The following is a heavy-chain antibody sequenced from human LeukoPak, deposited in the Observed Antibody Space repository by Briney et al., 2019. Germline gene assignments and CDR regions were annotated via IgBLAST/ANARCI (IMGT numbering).Heavy chain of an antibody. J-gene: IGHJ3*02. V-gene: IGHV1-2*02. CDR1: GYSFTGNY. Sequence: ASVKVSCKTYGYSFTGNYMHWVRQAPGQGLEWMGWINPNSGGTKYAQKFQGRVTMTGDTSISTAFMELSSLGSDDTAVYYCARDRLYYHDSSGFFSDDAFDIWGQGTMVTVSS. CDR2: INPNSGGT. D-gene: IGHD3-22*01. CDR3: ARDRLYYHDSSGFFSDDAFDI.